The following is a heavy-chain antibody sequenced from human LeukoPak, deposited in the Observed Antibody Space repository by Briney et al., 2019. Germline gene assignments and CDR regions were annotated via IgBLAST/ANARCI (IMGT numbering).Heavy chain of an antibody. J-gene: IGHJ6*03. Sequence: GSLRLSCAASGFTFNSYAMSWVRQAPGKGLEWVSAISGSGGSTYYADSVKGRFTISRDNSKNTLYLQMNSLRAEDTAVYYCARPSSGYYYASYYYYMDVWGKGTTVTVSS. CDR1: GFTFNSYA. V-gene: IGHV3-23*01. CDR2: ISGSGGST. D-gene: IGHD3-22*01. CDR3: ARPSSGYYYASYYYYMDV.